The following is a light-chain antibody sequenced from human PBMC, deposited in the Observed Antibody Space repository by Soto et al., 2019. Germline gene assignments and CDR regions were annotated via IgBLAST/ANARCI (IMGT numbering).Light chain of an antibody. J-gene: IGKJ1*01. CDR2: KAS. V-gene: IGKV1-5*03. CDR1: QTISSW. CDR3: QHYNSYSEA. Sequence: DIQMTQSPSTLSGSVGDRVTITCRASQTISSWLAWYQQKPGQAPKLLIYKASTLKSGDPSRFSGSGSGTEFTLTISSLQPDDFATYYCQHYNSYSEAFGQGTKV.